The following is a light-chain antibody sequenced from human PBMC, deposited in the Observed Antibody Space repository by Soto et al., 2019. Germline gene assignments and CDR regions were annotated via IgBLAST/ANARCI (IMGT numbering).Light chain of an antibody. CDR3: QQRSNWPT. V-gene: IGKV3-11*01. CDR2: DAP. CDR1: QSVSSY. J-gene: IGKJ1*01. Sequence: EIVLTQSPATLSLSPGERATLSCRASQSVSSYLAWYQQKPGQAPRLLIYDAPNRATGIPARFSGSGSGTDFTLTISSLEPEDCAVYYCQQRSNWPTFGQGTKVEIK.